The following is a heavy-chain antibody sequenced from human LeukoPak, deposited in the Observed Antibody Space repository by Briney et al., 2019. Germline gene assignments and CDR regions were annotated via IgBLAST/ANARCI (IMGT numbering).Heavy chain of an antibody. Sequence: ASVKVSCKASGYTFTSYDINWVRQATGQGLEWMGWMNPNSGNTGYAQKFQGRVTITRNTSISAAYMELSSLRSEDTAVYYCARGQQWPVGLDWFDPWGQGTLVTVSS. V-gene: IGHV1-8*03. CDR3: ARGQQWPVGLDWFDP. D-gene: IGHD6-19*01. CDR2: MNPNSGNT. J-gene: IGHJ5*02. CDR1: GYTFTSYD.